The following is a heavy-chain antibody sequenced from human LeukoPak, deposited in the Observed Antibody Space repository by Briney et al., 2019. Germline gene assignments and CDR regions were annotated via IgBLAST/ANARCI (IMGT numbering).Heavy chain of an antibody. J-gene: IGHJ3*02. CDR1: VYNFNSYG. V-gene: IGHV1-18*01. Sequence: GASVKVSCKASVYNFNSYGIGCVRQAPRQGLEWMGWITAGNGNTNYAQKVQGRVTMTTDTSTSTAYMELRSLRSDDTAVYFCARDLARGYSYGYNAFDIWGQGTMVTVSS. D-gene: IGHD5-18*01. CDR2: ITAGNGNT. CDR3: ARDLARGYSYGYNAFDI.